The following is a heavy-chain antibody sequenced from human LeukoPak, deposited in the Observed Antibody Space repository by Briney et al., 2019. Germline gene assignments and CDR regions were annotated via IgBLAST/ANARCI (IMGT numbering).Heavy chain of an antibody. CDR2: IIPIFGTS. CDR3: ARSYLVFNWFDP. D-gene: IGHD5/OR15-5a*01. V-gene: IGHV1-69*05. J-gene: IGHJ5*02. CDR1: GGTFKNYA. Sequence: SVKVSCKASGGTFKNYAISWVRQAPGQGLEWMGGIIPIFGTSNYSRNFQDRVTFTTDEATGSAYMELSGLRSEDTAIYYCARSYLVFNWFDPWGQGTLVTVSS.